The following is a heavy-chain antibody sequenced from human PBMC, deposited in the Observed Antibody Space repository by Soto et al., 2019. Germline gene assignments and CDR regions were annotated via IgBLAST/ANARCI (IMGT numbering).Heavy chain of an antibody. Sequence: GGSLRLSCAASGFTFSSYSMNWVRQAPGKGLEWVSSISSSSSYIYYADSVKGRFTISRDNTKNSLYLQMNSLRAEDTAGYYCARRGGYSYGFDYWGQGTLVTVSS. J-gene: IGHJ4*02. V-gene: IGHV3-21*01. D-gene: IGHD5-18*01. CDR2: ISSSSSYI. CDR1: GFTFSSYS. CDR3: ARRGGYSYGFDY.